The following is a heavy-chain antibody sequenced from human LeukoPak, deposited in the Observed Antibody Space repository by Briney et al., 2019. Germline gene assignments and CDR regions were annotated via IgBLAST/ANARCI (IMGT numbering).Heavy chain of an antibody. CDR1: GFTFSSYS. CDR3: ARAGQWPAPQQIDY. J-gene: IGHJ4*02. V-gene: IGHV3-7*01. Sequence: GGSLRLSCAASGFTFSSYSMNWVRQAPGKGLEWVANIKQDGSEKYYVDSVKGRFTIYRDNAKNSVYLQMNSLRAEDTAVYYCARAGQWPAPQQIDYWGQGTLVTVSS. D-gene: IGHD6-19*01. CDR2: IKQDGSEK.